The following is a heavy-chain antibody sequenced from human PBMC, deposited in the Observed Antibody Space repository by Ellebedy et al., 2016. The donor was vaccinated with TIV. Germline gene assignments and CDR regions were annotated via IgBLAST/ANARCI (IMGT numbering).Heavy chain of an antibody. D-gene: IGHD1-7*01. CDR3: ARDLGELRGAFDI. CDR2: IYSGGST. Sequence: GESLKISCAASGFTVSSNYMSWVRQAPGKGLEWVSVIYSGGSTYSADSVKGRFTISRENSKNKLYLQMNSLRAEDTAVYYCARDLGELRGAFDIWGQGTMVTVSS. V-gene: IGHV3-53*01. CDR1: GFTVSSNY. J-gene: IGHJ3*02.